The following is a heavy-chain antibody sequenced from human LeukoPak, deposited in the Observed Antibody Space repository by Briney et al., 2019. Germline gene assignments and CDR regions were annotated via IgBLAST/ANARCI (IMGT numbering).Heavy chain of an antibody. CDR1: GFTFSSYA. Sequence: GGSLRLSCAASGFTFSSYAMSWVRQAPGKGLEWVSAISGSGGSTYYADSVKGRSTISRDNSKNTLYLQMNSLRAEDTAVYYCAKDRDDSSGYYLYYFGYWGQGTLVTVSS. V-gene: IGHV3-23*01. D-gene: IGHD3-22*01. CDR3: AKDRDDSSGYYLYYFGY. CDR2: ISGSGGST. J-gene: IGHJ4*02.